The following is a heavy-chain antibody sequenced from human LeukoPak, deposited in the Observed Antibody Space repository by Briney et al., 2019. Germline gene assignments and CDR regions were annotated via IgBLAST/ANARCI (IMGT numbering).Heavy chain of an antibody. CDR3: STNRSPGTMLAGVITSPDY. CDR2: ISYDGSNK. Sequence: GGSLRLSCAASGFTFSSYSMHWVRQAPGKGLEWVAVISYDGSNKYYADSVKGRFTISRDNAKNTLYLQMNSLRAEDTAVYYYSTNRSPGTMLAGVITSPDYWGQGTLVTVSS. CDR1: GFTFSSYS. V-gene: IGHV3-30*03. J-gene: IGHJ4*02. D-gene: IGHD3-22*01.